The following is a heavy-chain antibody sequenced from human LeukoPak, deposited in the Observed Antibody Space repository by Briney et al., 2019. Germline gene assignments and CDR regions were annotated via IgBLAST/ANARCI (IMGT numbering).Heavy chain of an antibody. CDR3: ARAHYGDYVSYYYYMDV. CDR2: IYYSGST. D-gene: IGHD4-17*01. CDR1: GGSISSYY. J-gene: IGHJ6*03. V-gene: IGHV4-59*01. Sequence: SETLSLTCTVSGGSISSYYWSWIRQPPGKGLEWIGYIYYSGSTNYNPSLKSRVTISVDTSKNQFSLKLSSVTAADTAVYYCARAHYGDYVSYYYYMDVWGKGTTVTISS.